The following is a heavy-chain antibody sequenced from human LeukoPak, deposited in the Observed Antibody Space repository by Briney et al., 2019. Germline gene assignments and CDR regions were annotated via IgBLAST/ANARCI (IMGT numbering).Heavy chain of an antibody. J-gene: IGHJ4*02. CDR1: GYTLTYYY. Sequence: AAVKVSCKSAGYTLTYYYIHWVRQAPGQGLGRMGWINPNSGDTTYAQKFQGRVTMNSDTSISSAYMDLSRLNSDDTAVYFCAREEQYNNFFDYWGPGTLVTVSS. CDR3: AREEQYNNFFDY. V-gene: IGHV1-2*02. CDR2: INPNSGDT. D-gene: IGHD1/OR15-1a*01.